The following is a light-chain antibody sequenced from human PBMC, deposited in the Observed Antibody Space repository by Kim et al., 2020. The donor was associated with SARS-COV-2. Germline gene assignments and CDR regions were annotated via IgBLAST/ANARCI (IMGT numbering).Light chain of an antibody. CDR3: QQINSPLT. Sequence: SASVRDRVTLTCRASQGISSYLAWYQQKPGKGPKLLIYDASTLQSWVPSRFSGSGSGTDFTLTISSLQPEDFATYYWQQINSPLTFGPGTKVDIK. CDR1: QGISSY. V-gene: IGKV1-9*01. CDR2: DAS. J-gene: IGKJ3*01.